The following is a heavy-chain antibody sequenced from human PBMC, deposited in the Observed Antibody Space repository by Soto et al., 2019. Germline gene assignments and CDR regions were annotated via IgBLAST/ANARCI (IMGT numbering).Heavy chain of an antibody. J-gene: IGHJ4*02. CDR2: ISAYNGDT. Sequence: ASVKVSCKASGYTFTSYGISWVRQAPGQGLEWMGWISAYNGDTNYAQKLQGRVTMTRDTSTSTAYMELRSLRSDDTALYYCARTTAVPNSLRSRYFFDYWGQGTLVTVSS. V-gene: IGHV1-18*04. D-gene: IGHD4-17*01. CDR3: ARTTAVPNSLRSRYFFDY. CDR1: GYTFTSYG.